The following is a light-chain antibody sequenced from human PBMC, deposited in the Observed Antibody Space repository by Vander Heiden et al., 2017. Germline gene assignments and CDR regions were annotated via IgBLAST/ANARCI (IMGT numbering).Light chain of an antibody. J-gene: IGLJ2*01. V-gene: IGLV2-14*03. CDR1: SSAVGAYNY. CDR2: DVS. CDR3: SSYTSSSTVV. Sequence: QSALPQPASVPGSPGPSITISCTGTSSAVGAYNYVSWYQQYPGKAPKLMIYDVSNRPSGVANRFSGSKSGNTASVTISGLQAEDEADYYCSSYTSSSTVVFGGGTKLTVL.